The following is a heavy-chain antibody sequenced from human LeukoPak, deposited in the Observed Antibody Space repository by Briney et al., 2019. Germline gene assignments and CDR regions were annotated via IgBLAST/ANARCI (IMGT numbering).Heavy chain of an antibody. CDR1: GFTFSSYE. J-gene: IGHJ5*02. V-gene: IGHV3-48*03. D-gene: IGHD2-2*01. CDR3: AREESSWRGYNWFDP. CDR2: ISSSGSTI. Sequence: GGSLRLSCAASGFTFSSYEMNRVRQAPGKGLEWVSYISSSGSTIYYADSVKGRFTISRDNAKNSLYLQMNSLRAEDTAVYYCAREESSWRGYNWFDPWGQGTLVTVSS.